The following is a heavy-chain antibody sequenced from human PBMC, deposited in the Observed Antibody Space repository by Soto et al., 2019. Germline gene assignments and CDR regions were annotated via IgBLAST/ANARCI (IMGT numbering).Heavy chain of an antibody. V-gene: IGHV4-4*07. CDR2: IYTSGST. Sequence: SETLSLTCTVSGGSISSYYWSWIRQPAGKGLEWIGRIYTSGSTNYNPSLKSRVTMSVDTSKNQFSLKLSSVTAADTAVYYCARDYDSSGYYLGVHYYYYYGMDVWGQGTTVTVSS. CDR1: GGSISSYY. J-gene: IGHJ6*02. CDR3: ARDYDSSGYYLGVHYYYYYGMDV. D-gene: IGHD3-22*01.